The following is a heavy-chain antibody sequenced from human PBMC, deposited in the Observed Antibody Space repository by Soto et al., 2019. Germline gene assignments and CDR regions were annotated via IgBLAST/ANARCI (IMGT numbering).Heavy chain of an antibody. CDR2: IYYSGST. Sequence: SETLSLTCTVSGGSISSYYWSWIRQPPGKGLEWIGYIYYSGSTNYNPSLKSRVTISVDTSKNQFSLKLSSVTAADTAVYYCARAVVKLGRSSYYFDYWGQGTLVTVSS. J-gene: IGHJ4*02. V-gene: IGHV4-59*01. CDR1: GGSISSYY. D-gene: IGHD7-27*01. CDR3: ARAVVKLGRSSYYFDY.